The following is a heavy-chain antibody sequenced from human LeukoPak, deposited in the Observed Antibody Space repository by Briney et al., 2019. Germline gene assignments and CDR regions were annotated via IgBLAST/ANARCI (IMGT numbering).Heavy chain of an antibody. V-gene: IGHV3-48*03. CDR3: TELGITMIGGV. Sequence: PGGSLRLSCAASVFTFSSYEMNSVRQAPGKGLEWVSYISSSGSTIYYADSVKGRFTISRDNTKNSLYLQMNSLRAEDTAVYYCTELGITMIGGVWGKGTTVTISS. CDR2: ISSSGSTI. D-gene: IGHD3-10*02. J-gene: IGHJ6*04. CDR1: VFTFSSYE.